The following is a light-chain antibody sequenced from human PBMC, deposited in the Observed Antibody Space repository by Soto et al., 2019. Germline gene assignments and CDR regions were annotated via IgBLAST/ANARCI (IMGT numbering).Light chain of an antibody. CDR1: SSNFGNNY. Sequence: QSVLTQPPSVSAAPGQKVTISCSGSSSNFGNNYVSWYQQVPGMAPKLVIYANNQRPSGISDRFSGSKSDTSATLGITGLQTGDEADYYCGAWDNSLSDWVFGGGTQLTVL. CDR2: ANN. J-gene: IGLJ3*02. V-gene: IGLV1-51*01. CDR3: GAWDNSLSDWV.